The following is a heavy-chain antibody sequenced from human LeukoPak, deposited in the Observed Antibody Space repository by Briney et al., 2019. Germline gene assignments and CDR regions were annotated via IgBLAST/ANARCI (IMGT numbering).Heavy chain of an antibody. CDR1: GGTFSSYA. CDR2: IIPILGIA. J-gene: IGHJ4*02. CDR3: ARATPDYYDSSGYHVSDY. Sequence: GASVKVSCKASGGTFSSYAISWVRQAPGQGLEWMGRIIPILGIANYAQKFQGRVAITADKSTSTAYMELSSLRSEDTAVYYCARATPDYYDSSGYHVSDYWGQGTLVTVSS. D-gene: IGHD3-22*01. V-gene: IGHV1-69*04.